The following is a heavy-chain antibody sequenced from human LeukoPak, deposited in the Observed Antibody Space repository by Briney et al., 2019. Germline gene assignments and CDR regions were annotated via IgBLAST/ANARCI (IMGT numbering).Heavy chain of an antibody. Sequence: GGSLRLSCATSGFSFSSYAMSWVRQAPGKGLEWVSYIGSSGSTVYYADSVKGRFTISRDNAKNSLYMQMESLRDEDTAIYYCARDTLEYSNSPDALDIWGQGTMVTVSS. D-gene: IGHD4-23*01. V-gene: IGHV3-48*02. J-gene: IGHJ3*02. CDR2: IGSSGSTV. CDR1: GFSFSSYA. CDR3: ARDTLEYSNSPDALDI.